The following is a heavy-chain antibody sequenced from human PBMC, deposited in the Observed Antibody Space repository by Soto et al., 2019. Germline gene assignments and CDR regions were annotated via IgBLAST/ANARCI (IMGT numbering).Heavy chain of an antibody. CDR3: ASHTVSAILPAMDV. V-gene: IGHV3-72*01. J-gene: IGHJ6*02. CDR1: GFTFSDHY. D-gene: IGHD6-19*01. Sequence: GGSLRLSCAASGFTFSDHYMDWVRQAPGKGLEWIGRSRSKPNNYITEYAASVKGRFTISRDESKNSVFLQMEGLKTEDTAIYLCASHTVSAILPAMDVLRQGTAVTVSS. CDR2: SRSKPNNYIT.